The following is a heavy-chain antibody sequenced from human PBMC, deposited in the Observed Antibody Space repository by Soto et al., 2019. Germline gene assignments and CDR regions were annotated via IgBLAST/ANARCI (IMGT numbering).Heavy chain of an antibody. Sequence: SVKVSCKASGFTFTSSSVQWVRQARGQRLEWIGWITIGTGNTNYAQKFQERVTITRDMSTSTAYMELSNLRSEDTAVYYCAAGDSSGYYGGWGQGTQVTVSS. CDR2: ITIGTGNT. J-gene: IGHJ4*02. V-gene: IGHV1-58*01. CDR1: GFTFTSSS. CDR3: AAGDSSGYYGG. D-gene: IGHD3-22*01.